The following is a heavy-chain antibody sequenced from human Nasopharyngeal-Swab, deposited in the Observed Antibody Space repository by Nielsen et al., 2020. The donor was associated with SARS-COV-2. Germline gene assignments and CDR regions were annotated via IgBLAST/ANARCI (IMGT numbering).Heavy chain of an antibody. CDR1: GFTFSSYG. D-gene: IGHD2-15*01. V-gene: IGHV3-30*18. CDR3: AKDSDGYCSGGSCHFYYYYGMDV. Sequence: GGSLRLSCAASGFTFSSYGMHWVRQAPGKGLEWVAVISYDGSNKYYADSVKGRFTISRDNSKNTLYLQMNSLRAEDTAVYYCAKDSDGYCSGGSCHFYYYYGMDVWGQGTTVTVSS. CDR2: ISYDGSNK. J-gene: IGHJ6*02.